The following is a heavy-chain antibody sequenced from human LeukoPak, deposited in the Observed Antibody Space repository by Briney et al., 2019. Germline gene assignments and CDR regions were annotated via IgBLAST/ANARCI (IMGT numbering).Heavy chain of an antibody. CDR1: GGSFTGYY. J-gene: IGHJ4*02. CDR3: AKGNPLNRELLWFGESSPRDFDY. CDR2: INHSGST. Sequence: SETPSLTCAAHGGSFTGYYWSWIRQPPGQGLEWIGEINHSGSTNYNPSLKSRVTISVDTSKNQFSLKLSSVTAADTAVYYCAKGNPLNRELLWFGESSPRDFDYWGQGTLVTVSS. V-gene: IGHV4-34*01. D-gene: IGHD3-10*01.